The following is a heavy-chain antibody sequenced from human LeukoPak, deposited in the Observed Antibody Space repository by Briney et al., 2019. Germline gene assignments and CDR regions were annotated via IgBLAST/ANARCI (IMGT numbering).Heavy chain of an antibody. Sequence: PGGSLRLSCAASGFTFSSYGMHWVRQAPGKGLEWVAVIWYDGSNKYYADSVKGRFTISRDNSKNTLYLQMNSLRAEDTAVYYCARERTSTPGFDYWGQGTLVTVPS. D-gene: IGHD3-3*02. CDR1: GFTFSSYG. CDR3: ARERTSTPGFDY. V-gene: IGHV3-33*01. CDR2: IWYDGSNK. J-gene: IGHJ4*02.